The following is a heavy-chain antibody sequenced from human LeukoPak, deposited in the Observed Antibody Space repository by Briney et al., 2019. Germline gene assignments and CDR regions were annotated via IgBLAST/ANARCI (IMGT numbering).Heavy chain of an antibody. J-gene: IGHJ5*02. CDR2: IHYDGKI. CDR3: TKDQRRDVVVIAVVGNWFDP. V-gene: IGHV3-53*01. Sequence: SGGSLRLSCAASGFSVSGKFMSWVRQAPGKGLEWVSIIHYDGKIRYAGSVGGRFTISRDNSNNRLYLQMDSLRAEDTAVYYCTKDQRRDVVVIAVVGNWFDPWGLGTLITVSS. CDR1: GFSVSGKF. D-gene: IGHD2-21*01.